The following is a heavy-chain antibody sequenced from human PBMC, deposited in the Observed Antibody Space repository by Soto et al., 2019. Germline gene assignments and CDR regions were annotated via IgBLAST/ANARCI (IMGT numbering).Heavy chain of an antibody. V-gene: IGHV4-31*03. CDR2: IYYSGST. CDR3: ARGGRRSPGMDV. Sequence: QVQLQESGPGLVKPSQTLSLTCTVSGGSISSGGYYWSWIRQHPGKGLEWIGYIYYSGSTYYNPSHKSRFTISVDTSKNQFSLKLSSVTAADTAVYYCARGGRRSPGMDVWGQGTTVTVSS. J-gene: IGHJ6*02. CDR1: GGSISSGGYY.